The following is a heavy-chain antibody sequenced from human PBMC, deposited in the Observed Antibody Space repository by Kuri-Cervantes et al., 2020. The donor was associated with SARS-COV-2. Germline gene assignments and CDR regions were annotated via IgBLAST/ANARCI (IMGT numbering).Heavy chain of an antibody. D-gene: IGHD4/OR15-4a*01. V-gene: IGHV3-20*01. CDR1: GFTFDDYG. CDR2: INWNGGTT. J-gene: IGHJ5*02. CDR3: ARHWRATIAEPFDA. Sequence: GESLKISCAVSGFTFDDYGMSWVRQAPGKGLEWVSGINWNGGTTGYADSVKGRCTISRDNAKSALFLQVNSLRAEDTAFYHCARHWRATIAEPFDAWGQGTLVTVSS.